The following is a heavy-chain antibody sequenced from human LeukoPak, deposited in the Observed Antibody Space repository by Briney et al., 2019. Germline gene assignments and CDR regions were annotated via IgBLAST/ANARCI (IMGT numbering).Heavy chain of an antibody. Sequence: ASVKVSCKVSGYTLTELSMHWVRQAPGQGLEWMGWINPNSGGTNYAQKFQGRVTMTRDTSISTAYMELSRLRSDDTAVYYCARKYGDYVFDYWGQGTLVTVSS. D-gene: IGHD4-17*01. J-gene: IGHJ4*02. CDR3: ARKYGDYVFDY. V-gene: IGHV1-2*02. CDR1: GYTLTELS. CDR2: INPNSGGT.